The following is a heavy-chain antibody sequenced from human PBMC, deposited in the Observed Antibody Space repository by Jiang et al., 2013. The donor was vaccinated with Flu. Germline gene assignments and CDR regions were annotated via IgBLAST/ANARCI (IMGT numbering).Heavy chain of an antibody. CDR1: TFSSYA. Sequence: TFSSYAISWVRQAPGQGLEWMGRIIPILGIANYAQKFQGRVTITADKSTSTAYMELSSLRSEDTAVYYCARDNSSSWSPDAFDIWGQGTMVTVSS. J-gene: IGHJ3*02. D-gene: IGHD6-13*01. CDR2: IIPILGIA. V-gene: IGHV1-69*04. CDR3: ARDNSSSWSPDAFDI.